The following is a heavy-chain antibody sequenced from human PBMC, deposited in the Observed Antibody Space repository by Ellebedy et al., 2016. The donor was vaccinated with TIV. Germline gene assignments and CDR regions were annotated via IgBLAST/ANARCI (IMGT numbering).Heavy chain of an antibody. CDR2: INPSGGST. V-gene: IGHV1-46*04. J-gene: IGHJ4*02. D-gene: IGHD6-19*01. CDR1: GYTFSNYF. CDR3: ARARRSGWLHTPDY. Sequence: AASVKVSCKASGYTFSNYFVHWVRQAPGQGLEWMGIINPSGGSTTYDQKLQGRLTMTRDTSTSTVYMELSSLRSEATAVYFCARARRSGWLHTPDYWGQGLLVTVSS.